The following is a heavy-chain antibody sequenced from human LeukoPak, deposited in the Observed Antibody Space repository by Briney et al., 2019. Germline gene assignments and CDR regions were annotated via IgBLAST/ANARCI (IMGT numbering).Heavy chain of an antibody. CDR2: IRSKAYGGTT. D-gene: IGHD3-3*01. CDR3: TTTDISRITIFGVVTPHEDY. J-gene: IGHJ4*02. CDR1: GFTFGDHA. V-gene: IGHV3-49*04. Sequence: PGGSLRLSCTASGFTFGDHAMSWVRQAPGKGLEWVGFIRSKAYGGTTEYAASVKGRFTISRDDSKSIAYLQMNSLKTEDTAVYYCTTTDISRITIFGVVTPHEDYWGQGTLVTVSS.